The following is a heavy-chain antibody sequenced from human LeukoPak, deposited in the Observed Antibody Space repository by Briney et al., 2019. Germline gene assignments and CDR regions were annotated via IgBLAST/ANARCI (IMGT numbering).Heavy chain of an antibody. J-gene: IGHJ3*02. V-gene: IGHV3-23*01. CDR1: GFTFSSYA. CDR3: AKEYAIFGVVMNAFDI. CDR2: VSGSGGST. D-gene: IGHD3-3*01. Sequence: GGSLRLSCAASGFTFSSYAMSWVRQAPGKGLEWVSAVSGSGGSTYYADSVKGRFTISRDNSKNTLYLQMNSLRAEDTAVYYCAKEYAIFGVVMNAFDIWGQGTMVTVSS.